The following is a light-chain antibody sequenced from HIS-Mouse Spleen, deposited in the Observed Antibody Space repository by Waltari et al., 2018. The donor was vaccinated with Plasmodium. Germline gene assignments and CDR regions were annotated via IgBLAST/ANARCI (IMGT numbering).Light chain of an antibody. Sequence: QSALTQPRSVSGSPGQSVTISCTGTSRAVGGYTYVSWYQQHPAKAPQLSIYDVSKRPSGVPDRFSGSKSGNTASLTISGLQAEDEADYYCCSYAGSYTSSFGGGTKLTVL. J-gene: IGLJ2*01. CDR2: DVS. V-gene: IGLV2-11*01. CDR3: CSYAGSYTSS. CDR1: SRAVGGYTY.